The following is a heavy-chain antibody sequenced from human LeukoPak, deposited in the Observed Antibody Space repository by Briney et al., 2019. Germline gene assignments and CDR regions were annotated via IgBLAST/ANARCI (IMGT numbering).Heavy chain of an antibody. CDR3: ARVSHDYVWGSYRSIDY. J-gene: IGHJ4*02. CDR2: INPSGGST. D-gene: IGHD3-16*02. CDR1: GYTFTSYY. Sequence: GASVKVSCKASGYTFTSYYMHWVRQAPGQGLEWMGIINPSGGSTSYAQKFQGRVTMTRDASISTAYMELSRLRSDDTAVYYCARVSHDYVWGSYRSIDYWGQGTLVTVSS. V-gene: IGHV1-46*01.